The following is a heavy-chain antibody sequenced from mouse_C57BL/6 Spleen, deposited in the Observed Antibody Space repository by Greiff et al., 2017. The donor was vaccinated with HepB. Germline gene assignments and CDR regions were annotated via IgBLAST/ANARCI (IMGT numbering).Heavy chain of an antibody. J-gene: IGHJ1*03. Sequence: QVQLQQPGAELVKPGASVKLSCKASGYTFTSYWMHWVKQRPGQGLEWIGMIHPNSGSTNYNEKFKSKATLTVDKSSSTAYMQLSSLTSEDSAVYYCARGGPMMVRNWYVGVWGTGTTVTVSS. CDR2: IHPNSGST. D-gene: IGHD2-3*01. CDR3: ARGGPMMVRNWYVGV. CDR1: GYTFTSYW. V-gene: IGHV1-64*01.